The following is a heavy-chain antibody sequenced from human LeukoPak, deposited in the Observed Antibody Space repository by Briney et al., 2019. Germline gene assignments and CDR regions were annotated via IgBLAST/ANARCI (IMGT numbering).Heavy chain of an antibody. V-gene: IGHV5-51*01. CDR1: GYSFSDSW. J-gene: IGHJ6*04. D-gene: IGHD5-24*01. CDR3: ARRGDGYKLDV. CDR2: IYPGDSDT. Sequence: GEPLKISCKTAGYSFSDSWIAWGRQMPGKGVEWMGIIYPGDSDTTDSRYSPSFQGQVTISADNSISPAYLQWSRLKASDTATYYCARRGDGYKLDVWGKGTTVTVSS.